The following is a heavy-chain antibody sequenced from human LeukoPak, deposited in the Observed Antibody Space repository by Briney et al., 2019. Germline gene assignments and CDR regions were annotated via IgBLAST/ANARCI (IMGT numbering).Heavy chain of an antibody. V-gene: IGHV4-39*02. J-gene: IGHJ4*02. CDR3: ARDGTYYYDSSGYSDY. Sequence: SETLSLTCTVSGGSISSSSYYWGWIRQPPGKGLEWIGSIYYSGSTYYNPSLKSRVTISVDTSKNQFSLKLSSVTAADTAVYYCARDGTYYYDSSGYSDYWGQGTLVTVSS. CDR1: GGSISSSSYY. D-gene: IGHD3-22*01. CDR2: IYYSGST.